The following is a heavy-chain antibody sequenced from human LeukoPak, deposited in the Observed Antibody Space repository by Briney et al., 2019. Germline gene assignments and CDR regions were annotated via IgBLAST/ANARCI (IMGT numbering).Heavy chain of an antibody. CDR3: ARDYCSGGSYYLFDY. D-gene: IGHD2-15*01. CDR2: IYTSGST. Sequence: PSETLSLTCTVSGGSISSYYWSWIRQPAGKGLEWIGRIYTSGSTNYNPSLKSRVTMSVDTSKNQFSLKLSSVTAADTAVYYCARDYCSGGSYYLFDYWGQGTLVTVSS. V-gene: IGHV4-4*07. CDR1: GGSISSYY. J-gene: IGHJ4*02.